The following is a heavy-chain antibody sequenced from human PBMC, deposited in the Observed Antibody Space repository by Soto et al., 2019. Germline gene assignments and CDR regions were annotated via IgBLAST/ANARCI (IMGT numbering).Heavy chain of an antibody. CDR1: GYSFTIYC. V-gene: IGHV5-51*01. J-gene: IGHJ4*02. CDR3: ARLRGGSYPYYFDY. CDR2: IYPGDSDT. D-gene: IGHD1-26*01. Sequence: GASLKISCNGSGYSFTIYCIGWVLQMPGKGLDWMGIIYPGDSDTRYSPSFQCQVTISADKSISTAYLQWSSLKASDTAMYYCARLRGGSYPYYFDYWGQGTLVTVSS.